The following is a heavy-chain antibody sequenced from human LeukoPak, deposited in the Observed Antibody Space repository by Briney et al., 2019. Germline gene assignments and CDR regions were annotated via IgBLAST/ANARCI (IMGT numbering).Heavy chain of an antibody. D-gene: IGHD6-13*01. CDR3: ARDRRRSSSWYGWFDP. V-gene: IGHV1-69*13. CDR1: GGTFSSYA. Sequence: SVKVSCKASGGTFSSYAISWVRQAPGQGLEWMGGIIPIFGTADYAQKSQGRVTITADESTSTAYMELSSLRSEDTAVYYCARDRRRSSSWYGWFDPWGQGTLVTVSS. J-gene: IGHJ5*02. CDR2: IIPIFGTA.